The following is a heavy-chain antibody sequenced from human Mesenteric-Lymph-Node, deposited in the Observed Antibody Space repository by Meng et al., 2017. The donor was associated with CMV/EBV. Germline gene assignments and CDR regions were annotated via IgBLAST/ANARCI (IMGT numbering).Heavy chain of an antibody. V-gene: IGHV3-15*01. D-gene: IGHD6-13*01. CDR2: IKNKPNGGTI. CDR3: TTGWYLDY. J-gene: IGHJ4*02. Sequence: GGSLRLSCVGSGFIFSNAWMNWVRQAPGKGLEWLGRIKNKPNGGTIDYGAPVKGRFIISRDDSENTVYLQMSSLKTEDTAIYYCTTGWYLDYWGQGPPVTVSS. CDR1: GFIFSNAW.